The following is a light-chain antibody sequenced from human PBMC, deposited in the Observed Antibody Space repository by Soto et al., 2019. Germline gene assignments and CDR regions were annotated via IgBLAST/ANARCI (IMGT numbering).Light chain of an antibody. J-gene: IGLJ1*01. V-gene: IGLV2-14*01. Sequence: QSALTQPPSVSGSPGQSITISCTGASSDVGGYNYVSWYQQHPGKAPKLMIYEVSNRPSGVSSRFSGSKSGNTASLTISGLQSEDEADYYCSSYTDSRTYVFGTGTKVTVL. CDR1: SSDVGGYNY. CDR2: EVS. CDR3: SSYTDSRTYV.